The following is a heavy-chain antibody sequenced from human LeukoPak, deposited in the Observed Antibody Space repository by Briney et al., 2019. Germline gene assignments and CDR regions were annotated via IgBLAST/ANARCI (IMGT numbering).Heavy chain of an antibody. D-gene: IGHD1-26*01. Sequence: GGSLRLSCAASGFTFSSYSMNWVRQAPGKGLEWVSYISSSSSTIYYADSVKGRLTISRDNAKNTLYLQMNSLRAEDTAVYYCARVRSGSSAGNYGMDVWGQGTTVTVSS. CDR3: ARVRSGSSAGNYGMDV. J-gene: IGHJ6*02. CDR2: ISSSSSTI. V-gene: IGHV3-48*04. CDR1: GFTFSSYS.